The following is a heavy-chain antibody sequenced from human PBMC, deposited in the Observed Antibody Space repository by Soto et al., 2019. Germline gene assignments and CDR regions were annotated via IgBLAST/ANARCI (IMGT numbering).Heavy chain of an antibody. D-gene: IGHD2-21*01. CDR1: GFTFSSYS. CDR3: ARVWTGYYGMDV. CDR2: ISSSSSYI. J-gene: IGHJ6*02. Sequence: EVQLVESGGGLVKPGGSLRLSCAASGFTFSSYSMNWVRQAPGKGLEWVSSISSSSSYIYYADSVKGRFTISRDNAKNSLYLQMNSLRAEDTAVYYCARVWTGYYGMDVWGQGTTVTVSS. V-gene: IGHV3-21*01.